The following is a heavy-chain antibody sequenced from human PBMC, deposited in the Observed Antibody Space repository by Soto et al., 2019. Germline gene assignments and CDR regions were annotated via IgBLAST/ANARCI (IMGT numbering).Heavy chain of an antibody. J-gene: IGHJ6*02. CDR3: AAHYYYDSSGYYYVHYYGMDV. Sequence: QLQLQESGPGLVKPSETLSLTCTVSGGSISSSSYYWGWIRQPPGKGLEWIGSIYYSGTTYYNPSLKTPVNIPIHTSHNQCYLTLRSVTAAYASVYYYAAHYYYDSSGYYYVHYYGMDVWGQGTTVTVSS. CDR1: GGSISSSSYY. CDR2: IYYSGTT. D-gene: IGHD3-22*01. V-gene: IGHV4-39*01.